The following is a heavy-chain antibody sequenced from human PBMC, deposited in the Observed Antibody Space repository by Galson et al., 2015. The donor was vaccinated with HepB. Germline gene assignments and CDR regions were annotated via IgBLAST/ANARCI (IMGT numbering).Heavy chain of an antibody. CDR1: GLSFTRYA. D-gene: IGHD2-15*01. V-gene: IGHV3-23*01. CDR3: AKDGIMVANNPYHFHY. CDR2: ITSSGGNS. J-gene: IGHJ4*02. Sequence: SLRLSCAASGLSFTRYAMTWVRQAPGKGLEWVSSITSSGGNSYYTDSVKGRFTVSRDNSKNTLLLQLNSLRAEGTAMYFCAKDGIMVANNPYHFHYWGQGALVTVSS.